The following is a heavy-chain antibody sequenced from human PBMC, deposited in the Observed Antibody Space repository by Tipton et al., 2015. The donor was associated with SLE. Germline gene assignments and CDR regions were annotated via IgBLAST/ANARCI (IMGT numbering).Heavy chain of an antibody. CDR1: GFTFDDYA. D-gene: IGHD4-17*01. V-gene: IGHV3-9*01. CDR2: ISWNSGSI. J-gene: IGHJ4*02. CDR3: VRGDYGDYVGKNYFDY. Sequence: SLRLSCAASGFTFDDYAMHWVRQAPGKGLEWVSGISWNSGSIGHADSVKGRFTISRDNAKNSLYLQMNSLRAEDTALYYCVRGDYGDYVGKNYFDYWGQGTLVTVSS.